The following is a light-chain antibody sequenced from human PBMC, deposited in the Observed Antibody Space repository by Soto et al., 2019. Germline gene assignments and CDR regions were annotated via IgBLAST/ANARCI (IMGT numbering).Light chain of an antibody. CDR2: AAS. J-gene: IGKJ4*01. CDR1: QAISNY. V-gene: IGKV1-27*01. CDR3: QQSYSTPLT. Sequence: MQLTQSPSSRSAYVGGTLTLTCLASQAISNYLAWYQQKPGKVPNLLIYAASTLQSGVPSRFSGSGSGTDFTLTISSLQPEDFATYYCQQSYSTPLTFGGGTKVDIK.